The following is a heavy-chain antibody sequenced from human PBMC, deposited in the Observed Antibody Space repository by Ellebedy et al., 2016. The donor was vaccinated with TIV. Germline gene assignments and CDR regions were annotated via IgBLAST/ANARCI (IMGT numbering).Heavy chain of an antibody. CDR1: GFTVSSNY. Sequence: GGSLRLXXAASGFTVSSNYMSWVRQAPGKGLEWVSVIYSGGSTYYADSVKGRFTISRDNSKNTLYLQMNSLRAEDTAVYYCARYYCGGDCYSTYWYFDLWGRGTLVTVSS. V-gene: IGHV3-53*01. CDR2: IYSGGST. CDR3: ARYYCGGDCYSTYWYFDL. J-gene: IGHJ2*01. D-gene: IGHD2-21*01.